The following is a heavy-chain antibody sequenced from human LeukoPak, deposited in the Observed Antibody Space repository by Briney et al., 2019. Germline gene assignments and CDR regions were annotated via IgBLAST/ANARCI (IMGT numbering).Heavy chain of an antibody. CDR1: RYNFTSYG. Sequence: GASVKVSCKAPRYNFTSYGISWLRQAPGQGLEWMGWISVYNGYTNYAQKLQGRVTLTTDTSTSTAYMELRSLRSDDTAVYYCARDADGQYARSSGFDFDFWGQGTLVTVSS. D-gene: IGHD3-22*01. V-gene: IGHV1-18*01. CDR3: ARDADGQYARSSGFDFDF. CDR2: ISVYNGYT. J-gene: IGHJ4*02.